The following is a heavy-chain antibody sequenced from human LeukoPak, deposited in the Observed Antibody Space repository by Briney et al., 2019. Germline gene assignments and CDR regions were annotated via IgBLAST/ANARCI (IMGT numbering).Heavy chain of an antibody. Sequence: GGTLRLSRAPSGFTFSDYYMSWIREAPGQGREWVSYISSSGSTIYYTDSVKGRFTISRDNAKNSLYLQMNSLRAEDTAVYYCATHPAGLQCPPFDYWGQGTLVTVSS. J-gene: IGHJ4*02. V-gene: IGHV3-11*01. CDR2: ISSSGSTI. CDR3: ATHPAGLQCPPFDY. D-gene: IGHD5-18*01. CDR1: GFTFSDYY.